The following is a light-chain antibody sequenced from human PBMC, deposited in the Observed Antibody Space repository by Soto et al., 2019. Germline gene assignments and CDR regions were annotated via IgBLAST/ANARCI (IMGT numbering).Light chain of an antibody. CDR3: SSYTSSSTLVV. CDR1: SIDVGGYNY. V-gene: IGLV2-14*01. J-gene: IGLJ1*01. Sequence: QSVLTQPASVSGSPGQSITISCTGTSIDVGGYNYVSWYQQHPGKAPKLMIYEVSNRPSGVSNRFSGSKSGNTASLTISGLQAEDEADYYCSSYTSSSTLVVFGTGTKVTVL. CDR2: EVS.